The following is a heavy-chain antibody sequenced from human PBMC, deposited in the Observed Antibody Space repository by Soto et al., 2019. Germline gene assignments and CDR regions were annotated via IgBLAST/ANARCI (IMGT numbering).Heavy chain of an antibody. V-gene: IGHV4-39*01. CDR3: ARLGGGSDFAY. CDR2: IYYSGST. D-gene: IGHD3-16*01. Sequence: PSETLSLTCTVSGGPISSGRYYWGWIRQPPGKGLEWIGSIYYSGSTYYNPSLKSRVTISEDTSKNQFSLKLSSVTAADTAVYYCARLGGGSDFAYWGQGTLVTVS. CDR1: GGPISSGRYY. J-gene: IGHJ4*01.